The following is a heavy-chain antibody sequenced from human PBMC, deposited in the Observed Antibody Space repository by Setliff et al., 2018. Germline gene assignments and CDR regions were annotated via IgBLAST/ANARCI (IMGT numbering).Heavy chain of an antibody. CDR3: ARDNTILGATDH. Sequence: SETLSLTCTVYGGSFSNYYWSWIRQPPGKGLEWIGEINHSGSTNYNPSLTSRVTISVDTSKNQFSLKLTSLTAADTAVYFCARDNTILGATDHWGQGTLVTVSS. D-gene: IGHD1-26*01. V-gene: IGHV4-34*01. CDR2: INHSGST. CDR1: GGSFSNYY. J-gene: IGHJ5*02.